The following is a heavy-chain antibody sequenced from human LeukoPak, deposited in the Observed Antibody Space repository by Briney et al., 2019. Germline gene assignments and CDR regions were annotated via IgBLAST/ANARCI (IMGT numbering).Heavy chain of an antibody. Sequence: GESLKISCQGSGYSFTTYWIGWVRQMPGKGLEWMGIIYPGDSDTRYSPSFQGQVTISADKSISTAYLQWSSLKASDTAMYYCASPGSGSSNAFDIWGQGTMVTVSS. V-gene: IGHV5-51*01. CDR3: ASPGSGSSNAFDI. CDR1: GYSFTTYW. D-gene: IGHD3-10*01. CDR2: IYPGDSDT. J-gene: IGHJ3*02.